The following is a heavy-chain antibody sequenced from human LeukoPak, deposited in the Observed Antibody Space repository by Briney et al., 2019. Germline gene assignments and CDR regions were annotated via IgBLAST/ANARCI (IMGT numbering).Heavy chain of an antibody. CDR2: IGGSGGST. V-gene: IGHV3-23*01. J-gene: IGHJ4*02. D-gene: IGHD3-10*01. CDR1: GFTFSSSA. Sequence: PGGSLRLSCAASGFTFSSSAMSWVRQAPGKGLEWVSRIGGSGGSTYFADSVKGRSTISRDTSKNTLYLQMNSLRAEDTAVYYCAKYRGFGDSYDSWGQGTLVTVSS. CDR3: AKYRGFGDSYDS.